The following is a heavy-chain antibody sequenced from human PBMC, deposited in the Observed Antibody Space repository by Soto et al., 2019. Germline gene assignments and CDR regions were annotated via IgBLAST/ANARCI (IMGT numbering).Heavy chain of an antibody. CDR3: ARMSVAVAGAYYYYYGMDV. D-gene: IGHD6-19*01. Sequence: SETLSLTCTVSGGSISSSSYYWGWIRQPPGKGLEWIGSIYYSGSTYYNPSLKSRVTISVDTSKNQFPLKLSSVTAADTAVYYCARMSVAVAGAYYYYYGMDVWGQGTTVTVSS. J-gene: IGHJ6*02. CDR1: GGSISSSSYY. V-gene: IGHV4-39*01. CDR2: IYYSGST.